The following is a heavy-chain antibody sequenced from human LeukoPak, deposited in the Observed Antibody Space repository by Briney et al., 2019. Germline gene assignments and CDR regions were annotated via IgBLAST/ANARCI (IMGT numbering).Heavy chain of an antibody. Sequence: GGSLRLSCAASGFTVSTNYMSWVRQAPGKGLEWVSVIYSGDSTYYADSVKGRFTISRHSSKNTLYLQTNSLRAEDTAVYHCARDLRGGNFDYWGQGTLVTVSS. CDR2: IYSGDST. CDR3: ARDLRGGNFDY. D-gene: IGHD2-15*01. V-gene: IGHV3-53*04. J-gene: IGHJ4*02. CDR1: GFTVSTNY.